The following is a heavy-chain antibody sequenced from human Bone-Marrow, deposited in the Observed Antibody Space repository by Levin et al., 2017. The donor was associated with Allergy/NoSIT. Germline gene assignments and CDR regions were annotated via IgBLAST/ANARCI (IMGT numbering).Heavy chain of an antibody. V-gene: IGHV3-7*04. Sequence: GESLKISCAASGFTFSSYWMSWVRQAPGKGLEWVANIKQDGSEKYYVDSVKGRFTISRDNAKNSLYLQMNSLRAEDTAVYYCARVDVLRYFDWLPTKYYFDYWGQGTLVTVSS. CDR2: IKQDGSEK. CDR1: GFTFSSYW. D-gene: IGHD3-9*01. J-gene: IGHJ4*02. CDR3: ARVDVLRYFDWLPTKYYFDY.